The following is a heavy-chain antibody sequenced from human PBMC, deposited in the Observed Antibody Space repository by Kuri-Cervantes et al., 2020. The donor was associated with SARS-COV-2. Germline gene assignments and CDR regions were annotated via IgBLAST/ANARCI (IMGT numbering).Heavy chain of an antibody. D-gene: IGHD1-26*01. Sequence: GESLKISCAASGFTFSSYAMHWVRQAPGKGLEWVAVISYDGSNKYYADSVKGRFTISRDNAKNSLYLQMNSLRAEDTAVYYCARDGVGATSSFDYWGQGTLVTVSS. V-gene: IGHV3-30-3*01. J-gene: IGHJ4*02. CDR2: ISYDGSNK. CDR1: GFTFSSYA. CDR3: ARDGVGATSSFDY.